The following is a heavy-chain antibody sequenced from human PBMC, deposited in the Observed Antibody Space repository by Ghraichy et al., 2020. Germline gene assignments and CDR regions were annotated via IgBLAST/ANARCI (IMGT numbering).Heavy chain of an antibody. V-gene: IGHV4-59*11. D-gene: IGHD3-22*01. CDR2: IYHSGST. Sequence: SETLSLTCTVSGGSIGSHYWSWIRQPPGKGLEWIGYIYHSGSTNYNPSLKSRVTISVDTSWNQFSLKLSSVTAADTAVYYCARDAYYYDSSGLLEAYGMDVWGQGTTVIVSS. CDR3: ARDAYYYDSSGLLEAYGMDV. J-gene: IGHJ6*02. CDR1: GGSIGSHY.